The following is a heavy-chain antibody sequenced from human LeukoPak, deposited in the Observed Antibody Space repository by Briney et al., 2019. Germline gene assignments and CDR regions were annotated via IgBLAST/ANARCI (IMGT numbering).Heavy chain of an antibody. V-gene: IGHV3-23*01. D-gene: IGHD2-2*01. Sequence: GGSLRLSCAASGFTFSSYAMSWVRQAPGKGLEWVSAISGSGGSTYYADSVKGRFTISRDNSKNTLYLQMNSLRAEDTAAYYCAKDSDIVVVPAAIGYWGQGTLVTVSS. J-gene: IGHJ4*02. CDR2: ISGSGGST. CDR3: AKDSDIVVVPAAIGY. CDR1: GFTFSSYA.